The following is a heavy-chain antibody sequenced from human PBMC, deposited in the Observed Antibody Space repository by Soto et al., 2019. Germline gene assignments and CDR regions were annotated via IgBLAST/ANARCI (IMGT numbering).Heavy chain of an antibody. Sequence: QVQLVQSGAEVKKPGSSLKVSCKASGGTLSSYAISWVRQAPGQGLEWMGGIIPIFGTANYAQKFQGRVTITADESTSTAYMELSSLRSEDTAVYYCARGSSSWEDYYYYGMDVWGQGTTVTVSS. CDR2: IIPIFGTA. J-gene: IGHJ6*02. V-gene: IGHV1-69*01. D-gene: IGHD6-13*01. CDR3: ARGSSSWEDYYYYGMDV. CDR1: GGTLSSYA.